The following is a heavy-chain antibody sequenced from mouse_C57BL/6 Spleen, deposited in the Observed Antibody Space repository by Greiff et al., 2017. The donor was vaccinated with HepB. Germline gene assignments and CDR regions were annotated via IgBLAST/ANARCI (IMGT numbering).Heavy chain of an antibody. J-gene: IGHJ3*01. CDR2: IYPGDGDT. CDR1: GYAFSSSW. D-gene: IGHD2-3*01. V-gene: IGHV1-82*01. CDR3: ARDGMGSRFAY. Sequence: VQLQQSGPELVKPGASVKISCKASGYAFSSSWMNWVKQRPGKGLEWIGRIYPGDGDTNYNGKFKGKATLTADKSSSTAYMQLSSLTSEESAVYFCARDGMGSRFAYWGQGTLVTVSA.